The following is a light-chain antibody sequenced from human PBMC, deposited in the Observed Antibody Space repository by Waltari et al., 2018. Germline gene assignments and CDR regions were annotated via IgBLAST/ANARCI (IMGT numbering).Light chain of an antibody. CDR1: QSLVHRDGNTF. CDR2: KVT. V-gene: IGKV2-30*02. CDR3: MQGTHWPPWT. J-gene: IGKJ1*01. Sequence: DVVVTQSPLLLPVTLGQHASLSCKSSQSLVHRDGNTFLNWFQQRQGDSPRRLIYKVTNRYAGVPDRFSVSGSGTDFTLKISRVEAEDVGVYCCMQGTHWPPWTFGQGTKVEI.